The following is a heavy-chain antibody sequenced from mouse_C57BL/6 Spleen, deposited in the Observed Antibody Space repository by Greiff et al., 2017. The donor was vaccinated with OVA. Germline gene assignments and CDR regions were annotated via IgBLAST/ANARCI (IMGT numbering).Heavy chain of an antibody. CDR1: GFTFSSYT. CDR2: ISGGGGNT. J-gene: IGHJ4*01. D-gene: IGHD3-3*01. V-gene: IGHV5-9*01. Sequence: EVQVVESGGGLVKPGGSLKLSCAASGFTFSSYTMSWVRQTPEKRLEWVATISGGGGNTYYPDSVKGRFTISRDNAKNTLYLQMSSLRSEDTALYYCTRGDSPMDYWGQGTSVTVSS. CDR3: TRGDSPMDY.